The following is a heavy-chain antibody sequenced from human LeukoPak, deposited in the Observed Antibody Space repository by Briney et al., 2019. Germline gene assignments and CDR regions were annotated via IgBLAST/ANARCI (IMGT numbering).Heavy chain of an antibody. CDR2: IIALFGPA. Sequence: ASVTVSCKASGGTFSSYAIRWVRQAPRQPLEGMGGIIALFGPANCAQKFQGRVTITTDEYAGRAYMELSSLRSEDSAVYYCASFSCSSTSCYENWLDPWGQGTLVSVSS. J-gene: IGHJ5*02. CDR1: GGTFSSYA. V-gene: IGHV1-69*05. D-gene: IGHD2-2*01. CDR3: ASFSCSSTSCYENWLDP.